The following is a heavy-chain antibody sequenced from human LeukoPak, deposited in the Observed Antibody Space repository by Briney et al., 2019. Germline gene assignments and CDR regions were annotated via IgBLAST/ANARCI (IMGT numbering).Heavy chain of an antibody. D-gene: IGHD4-17*01. CDR3: AKDKNYGDHPLDV. Sequence: PGRSLRLSCAASGLTFSSYGMHWVRQAPGKGLEWVAVISYDGSNKYYADSVKGRFTISRDNSKNTLYLQMNSLRAEDTAVYYCAKDKNYGDHPLDVWGQGTTVTVSS. CDR1: GLTFSSYG. CDR2: ISYDGSNK. J-gene: IGHJ6*02. V-gene: IGHV3-30*18.